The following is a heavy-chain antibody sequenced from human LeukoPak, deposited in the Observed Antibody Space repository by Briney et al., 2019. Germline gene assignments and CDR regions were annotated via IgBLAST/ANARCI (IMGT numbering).Heavy chain of an antibody. D-gene: IGHD2-2*01. CDR1: GFTFSSYG. CDR3: ALIFGSPLAYCSSTGCSESFDY. V-gene: IGHV3-NL1*01. J-gene: IGHJ4*02. CDR2: IYSGGST. Sequence: PGGSLRLSCAASGFTFSSYGMHWVRQAPGKGLEWVSVIYSGGSTYYADSVKGRFTISRDNSKNTLYLQMNSLRAEDTAVYYCALIFGSPLAYCSSTGCSESFDYWGQGTLVTVSS.